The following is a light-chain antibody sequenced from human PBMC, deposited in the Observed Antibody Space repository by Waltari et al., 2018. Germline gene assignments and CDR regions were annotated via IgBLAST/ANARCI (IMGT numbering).Light chain of an antibody. V-gene: IGLV8-61*01. J-gene: IGLJ3*02. CDR2: KSN. CDR3: LMYLGSGIWV. Sequence: QTVVTPEPSLSVSPGGTVTLTYALSPGSVPSTSYVSCYQQTPGQAPRTLIYKSNTHSSGVPDGFSGSTLGNKAALTITGAQADDESDYYCLMYLGSGIWVFGGGTKLTVI. CDR1: PGSVPSTSY.